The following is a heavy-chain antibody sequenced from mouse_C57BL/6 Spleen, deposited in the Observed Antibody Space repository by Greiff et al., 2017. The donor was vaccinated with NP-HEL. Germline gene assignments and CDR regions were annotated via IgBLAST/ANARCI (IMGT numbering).Heavy chain of an antibody. J-gene: IGHJ4*01. D-gene: IGHD3-1*01. CDR3: ARGHDAMDY. CDR2: ISDGGSYT. Sequence: EVKLMESGGGLVKPGGSLKLSCAASGFTFSSYAMSWVRQTPEKRLEWVATISDGGSYTYYPDNVKGRFTISRDNAKNNLYLQMSHLKSEDTAMYYCARGHDAMDYWGQGTSVTVSS. V-gene: IGHV5-4*03. CDR1: GFTFSSYA.